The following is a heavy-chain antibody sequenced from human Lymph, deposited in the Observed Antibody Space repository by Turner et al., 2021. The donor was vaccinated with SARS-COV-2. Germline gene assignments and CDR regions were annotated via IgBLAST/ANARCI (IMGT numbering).Heavy chain of an antibody. CDR2: IRGDGGST. CDR3: AKEGLSGRRLQFVPYFAY. D-gene: IGHD5-12*01. J-gene: IGHJ4*02. V-gene: IGHV3-43*02. CDR1: GFTFDDYA. Sequence: EVQLVESGGGVVQPGGALRLSCAASGFTFDDYAMHWVRQAPGEGLEWVSLIRGDGGSTYYADTVKGRFTISRGDSKNSLYLQINSLRTEDTVLYYCAKEGLSGRRLQFVPYFAYWGQGTLVSVSS.